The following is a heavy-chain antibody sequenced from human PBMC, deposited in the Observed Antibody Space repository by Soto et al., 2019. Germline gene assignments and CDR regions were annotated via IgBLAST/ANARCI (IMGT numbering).Heavy chain of an antibody. CDR1: GFTFSSYG. D-gene: IGHD2-2*01. CDR2: ISYDGSNK. CDR3: AKDCGVVVPAAIHYYYYGMDV. Sequence: QVQLVESGGGVVQPGRSLRLSCAASGFTFSSYGMHWVRQAPGNGLEWVAVISYDGSNKYYADSVKGRFTISRDNSKNTLYLQMNSLRAEDTAVYYCAKDCGVVVPAAIHYYYYGMDVWGQGTTVTVSS. J-gene: IGHJ6*02. V-gene: IGHV3-30*18.